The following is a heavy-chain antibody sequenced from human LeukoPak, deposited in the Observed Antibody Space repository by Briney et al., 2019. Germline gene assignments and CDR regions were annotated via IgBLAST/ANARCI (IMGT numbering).Heavy chain of an antibody. Sequence: GGSLRLSCAASGFTFSSYAMNWVRQVPGKGLEWVSAISSSGDNTYYADSVKGRFTISRDNSKNTLYMEMNSLRAEDTAVYYCAKGGRGSIATRPDYWGQGTLVTVSS. J-gene: IGHJ4*02. CDR1: GFTFSSYA. D-gene: IGHD6-6*01. V-gene: IGHV3-23*01. CDR2: ISSSGDNT. CDR3: AKGGRGSIATRPDY.